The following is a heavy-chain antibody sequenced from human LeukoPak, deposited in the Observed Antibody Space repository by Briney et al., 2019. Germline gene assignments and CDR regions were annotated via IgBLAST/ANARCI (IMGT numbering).Heavy chain of an antibody. CDR2: ISFDGSNK. J-gene: IGHJ4*02. D-gene: IGHD6-19*01. CDR3: VRGSYSSGWYWYFDY. Sequence: LSLTCAVSGGSISSNNWWIWVRQAPGRGLEWVAVISFDGSNKYFADSVDGRFAISRDDSKNTMTLYLNSLRVDDTAMYYCVRGSYSSGWYWYFDYWGQGTLVTVSS. V-gene: IGHV3-30*03. CDR1: GGSISSNN.